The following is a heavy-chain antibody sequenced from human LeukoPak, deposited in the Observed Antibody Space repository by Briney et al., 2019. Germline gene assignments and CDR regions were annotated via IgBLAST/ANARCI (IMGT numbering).Heavy chain of an antibody. CDR3: AKGRRDGYNYPFFDH. D-gene: IGHD5-24*01. CDR1: GFTFGFSA. Sequence: PGGSLRLSCEASGFTFGFSAMSWVRQAPGKGLEWVSNIIGNSVSTYYAEFVKGRFTISRDNSNNTLFLQMDSLRAEDTAVYYCAKGRRDGYNYPFFDHWGQGALVIVSS. CDR2: IIGNSVST. J-gene: IGHJ4*02. V-gene: IGHV3-23*01.